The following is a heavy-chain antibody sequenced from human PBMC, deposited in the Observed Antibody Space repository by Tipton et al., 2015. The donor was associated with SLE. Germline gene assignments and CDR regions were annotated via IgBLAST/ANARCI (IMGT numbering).Heavy chain of an antibody. CDR2: VNSNSGSI. Sequence: SLRLSCAASGFTFDDYAMHWVRQAPGKGLEWVSTVNSNSGSIGYAESVKGRFTIFRDNAKYTLYLQMNSLRAEDTALYYCAREASTGAFDYWGQGNLVTVSS. CDR3: AREASTGAFDY. D-gene: IGHD1-14*01. CDR1: GFTFDDYA. V-gene: IGHV3-9*01. J-gene: IGHJ4*02.